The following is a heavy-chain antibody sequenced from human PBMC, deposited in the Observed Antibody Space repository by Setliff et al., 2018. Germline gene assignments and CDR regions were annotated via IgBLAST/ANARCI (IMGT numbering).Heavy chain of an antibody. J-gene: IGHJ4*02. CDR2: INPSGGLT. CDR1: GYTLTNYY. CDR3: ARSPPTVVVTAIQAIFDY. V-gene: IGHV1-46*01. D-gene: IGHD2-21*02. Sequence: VASVKVSCKASGYTLTNYYMHWVRQAPGQGLEWMGIINPSGGLTRYAQKFQGRVTMTRDTSTSTAYMELRSLRSDDTAVYYCARSPPTVVVTAIQAIFDYWGQGTLVTVSS.